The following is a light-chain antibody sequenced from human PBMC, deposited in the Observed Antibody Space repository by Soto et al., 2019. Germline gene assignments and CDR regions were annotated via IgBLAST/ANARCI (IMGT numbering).Light chain of an antibody. CDR3: QQYGSPFT. J-gene: IGKJ3*01. CDR2: GAS. V-gene: IGKV3-20*01. CDR1: QSVSSSY. Sequence: EIVLTQSPGTLSLSPGERATLSCRASQSVSSSYLACYQQKPGQAPRLHIYGASSRATGIPDRFSGSASGTDFTLSISRLEPDVLVWYYCQQYGSPFTFGPGTKVDIK.